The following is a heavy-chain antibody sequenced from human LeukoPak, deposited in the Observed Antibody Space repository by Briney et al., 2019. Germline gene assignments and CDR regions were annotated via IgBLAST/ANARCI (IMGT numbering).Heavy chain of an antibody. CDR2: IYYSEST. CDR3: ARGAWYGSGSYGFDP. CDR1: GGSISSNSYS. D-gene: IGHD3-10*01. Sequence: SETLSLTCTVSGGSISSNSYSWGWLRQPPGKGLEWIGSIYYSESTYYNPSLKSRVTISGDTSKNQFSLKLSSVTAADTAVYYCARGAWYGSGSYGFDPWGQGTLVIVSS. J-gene: IGHJ5*02. V-gene: IGHV4-39*01.